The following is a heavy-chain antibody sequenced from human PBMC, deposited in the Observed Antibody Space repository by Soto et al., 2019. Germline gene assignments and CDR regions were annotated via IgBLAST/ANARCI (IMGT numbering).Heavy chain of an antibody. J-gene: IGHJ4*02. CDR1: GGSISSFS. CDR2: IYYSGST. CDR3: ARLRTAAAGLDH. Sequence: SSETLSLTCNVSGGSISSFSWSWLRQPPGKGLEWIGYIYYSGSTNYNPSLESRVTISGDTSKNQFSLELSSVSAADTAVYYCARLRTAAAGLDHWGQGILVTVSS. V-gene: IGHV4-59*01. D-gene: IGHD6-13*01.